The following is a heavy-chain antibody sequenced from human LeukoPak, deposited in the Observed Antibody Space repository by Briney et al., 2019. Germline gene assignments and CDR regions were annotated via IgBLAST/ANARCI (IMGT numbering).Heavy chain of an antibody. CDR2: IYHSGST. J-gene: IGHJ4*02. D-gene: IGHD3-22*01. Sequence: SQTLSLTCAVSGGSISSGGYSWSWIRQPPGKGLERIGYIYHSGSTYYNPSLKSRVTISVDRSKNQFSLKLSSVTAADTAVYYCARGTQQETYYYDSSGYYFDYWGQGTLVTVSS. CDR1: GGSISSGGYS. V-gene: IGHV4-30-2*01. CDR3: ARGTQQETYYYDSSGYYFDY.